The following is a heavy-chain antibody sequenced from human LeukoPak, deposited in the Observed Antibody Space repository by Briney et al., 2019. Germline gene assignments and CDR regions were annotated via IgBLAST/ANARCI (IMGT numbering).Heavy chain of an antibody. V-gene: IGHV4-59*05. CDR3: VTQILLCHYF. CDR2: TFYSGST. J-gene: IGHJ4*02. Sequence: SETLSLTCTVSGDSISNYYWSWIRQPPGKGLEWIGSTFYSGSTYYNPSLKSRVTISVDMSKNQFSLKLRSVTAADTAVYYCVTQILLCHYFWGQGTLVTVSS. D-gene: IGHD2/OR15-2a*01. CDR1: GDSISNYY.